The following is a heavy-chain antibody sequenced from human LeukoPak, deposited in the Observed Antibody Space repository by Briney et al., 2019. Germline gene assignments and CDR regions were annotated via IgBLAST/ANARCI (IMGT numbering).Heavy chain of an antibody. CDR3: ARSLDSWDAFDI. D-gene: IGHD6-13*01. CDR1: GFTFSDYW. Sequence: GGSLRLSCAGSGFTFSDYWMSWVRQAPGKGLEWVANIKRDGSEKYYADSVKGRFTISRDNAKNSLYLQMNSLRAEDTAVYYCARSLDSWDAFDIWGQGTMVTVSS. CDR2: IKRDGSEK. J-gene: IGHJ3*02. V-gene: IGHV3-7*01.